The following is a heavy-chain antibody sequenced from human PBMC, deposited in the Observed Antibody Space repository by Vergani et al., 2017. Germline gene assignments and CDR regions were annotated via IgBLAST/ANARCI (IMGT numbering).Heavy chain of an antibody. CDR1: GFTFSSYS. CDR3: ARGKGGQVVVAAIVLDY. V-gene: IGHV3-21*01. CDR2: ISSSSSYI. D-gene: IGHD2-15*01. J-gene: IGHJ4*02. Sequence: EVQLVESGGALVKPGGSLRLSCAASGFTFSSYSMNWVRQAPGKGLEWVSSISSSSSYIYYADSVKGRFTISRDNAKNSLYLQMNSLRAEDTAVYYCARGKGGQVVVAAIVLDYWGQGTLVTVSS.